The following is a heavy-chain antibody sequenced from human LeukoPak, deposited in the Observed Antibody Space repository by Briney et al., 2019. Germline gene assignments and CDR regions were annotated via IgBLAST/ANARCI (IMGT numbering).Heavy chain of an antibody. CDR1: GFTFSNYA. Sequence: PGGSLRLSCAASGFTFSNYAMSWVRQAPGKGLEWVSAISGSGGRTYYADSVKGRFTISRDKSKSTLYLQMNSLRAEDTAVYYCAKDQRGEQQPSSLYGMDVWGQGTTVTVFS. V-gene: IGHV3-23*01. D-gene: IGHD6-13*01. CDR3: AKDQRGEQQPSSLYGMDV. J-gene: IGHJ6*02. CDR2: ISGSGGRT.